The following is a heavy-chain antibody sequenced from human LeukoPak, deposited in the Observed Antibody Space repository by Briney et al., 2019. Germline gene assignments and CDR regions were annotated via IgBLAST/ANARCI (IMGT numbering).Heavy chain of an antibody. D-gene: IGHD3-16*01. CDR1: GGSISNYY. CDR2: IYTSGST. CDR3: VRDKGGSGEASTARFDY. V-gene: IGHV4-4*07. Sequence: SETLSLTCTASGGSISNYYWTWIRQPAGKGLEWIERIYTSGSTNYNPSLESRVTMSVDTSKNQFSLKLTSVTAADTAVYYCVRDKGGSGEASTARFDYWGQGTLVTVFS. J-gene: IGHJ4*02.